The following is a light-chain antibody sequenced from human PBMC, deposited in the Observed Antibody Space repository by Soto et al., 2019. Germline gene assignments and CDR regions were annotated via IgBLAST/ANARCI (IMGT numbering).Light chain of an antibody. V-gene: IGKV3-15*01. J-gene: IGKJ2*01. CDR2: GAS. Sequence: EIVMTQYPASLSVSPGDGATLSCWASQSVASNVAWYQQKPGQGPRLLIHGASTTDAGFPARFSGSGSGTDFTLAICSLQSEDFAVYICQQYHSWPPQYTFGQGTTQQIK. CDR1: QSVASN. CDR3: QQYHSWPPQYT.